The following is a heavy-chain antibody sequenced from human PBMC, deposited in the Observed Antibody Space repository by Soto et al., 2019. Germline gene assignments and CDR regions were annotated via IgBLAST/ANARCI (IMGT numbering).Heavy chain of an antibody. CDR2: ISWNSGSI. V-gene: IGHV3-9*01. Sequence: PGGSLRLACAASGFTFDDYAMHWVRQAPGKGLEWVSGISWNSGSIGYADSVKGRFTISRDNAKNSLYLQMNSLRAEDTALYYCAKDRGLVAGTWFDPWGQGTLVTVSS. D-gene: IGHD6-13*01. CDR3: AKDRGLVAGTWFDP. CDR1: GFTFDDYA. J-gene: IGHJ5*02.